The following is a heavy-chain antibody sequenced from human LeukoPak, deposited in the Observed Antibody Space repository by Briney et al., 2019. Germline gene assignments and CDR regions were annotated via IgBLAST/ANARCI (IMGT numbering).Heavy chain of an antibody. CDR3: ARLATVTEGYYYYGMDV. CDR1: GGSISSYY. Sequence: SETLSLTCTVSGGSISSYYWSWIRQPPGKGLEWIGYIYYSGSTNYNPSLKSRVTISVDTSKNQFSLKLSSVTAADTAVYYCARLATVTEGYYYYGMDVWGQGTTVTVSS. D-gene: IGHD4-17*01. CDR2: IYYSGST. J-gene: IGHJ6*02. V-gene: IGHV4-59*08.